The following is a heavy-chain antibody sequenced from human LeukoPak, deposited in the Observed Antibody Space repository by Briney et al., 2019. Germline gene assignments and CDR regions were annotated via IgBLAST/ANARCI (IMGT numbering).Heavy chain of an antibody. J-gene: IGHJ4*02. D-gene: IGHD3-22*01. CDR2: IYYSGST. CDR1: GGSISSHY. CDR3: ARGGGVTYYDSTGYLWYFDY. Sequence: SETLSLTCTVSGGSISSHYWSWIRQPRGKGLEWIGYIYYSGSTKFNPSLKSRVTISVDTSKNQFSLKLSSVTAADTAVYYCARGGGVTYYDSTGYLWYFDYWGQGTLVTVSS. V-gene: IGHV4-59*11.